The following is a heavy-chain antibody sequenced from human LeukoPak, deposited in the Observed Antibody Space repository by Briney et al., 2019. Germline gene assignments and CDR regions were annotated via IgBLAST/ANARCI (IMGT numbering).Heavy chain of an antibody. CDR2: IKRSGST. J-gene: IGHJ4*02. CDR1: GGSFSAYS. V-gene: IGHV4-34*01. Sequence: SETLSLTCGVYGGSFSAYSWSWIRQPPGKGLEWIGEIKRSGSTNYNASLKSRLTISVDTSKNQFSLKLSSVTAADTAVYYCARVGPYKITMVRGIMGYFDSWGQGNLVTVSS. D-gene: IGHD3-10*01. CDR3: ARVGPYKITMVRGIMGYFDS.